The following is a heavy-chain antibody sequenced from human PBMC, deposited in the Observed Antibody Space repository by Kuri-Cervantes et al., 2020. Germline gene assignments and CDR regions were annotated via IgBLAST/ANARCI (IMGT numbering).Heavy chain of an antibody. J-gene: IGHJ5*02. CDR2: IYRSGST. D-gene: IGHD3-3*01. Sequence: GESLKISCVASGFSVNMKYMSWIRQAPGKGLEWVSIIYRSGSTYYADSVKGRFTISRDSFKNTLYLQMNSLRAEDTAVYYCAREDTYYDFWSGYNNWFDPWGQGTLVTVSS. CDR3: AREDTYYDFWSGYNNWFDP. CDR1: GFSVNMKY. V-gene: IGHV3-53*01.